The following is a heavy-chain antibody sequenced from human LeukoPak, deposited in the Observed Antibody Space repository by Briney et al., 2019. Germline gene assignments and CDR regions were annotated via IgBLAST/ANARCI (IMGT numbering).Heavy chain of an antibody. CDR3: AGDADPYRPFIAAAGFLY. V-gene: IGHV1-69*04. J-gene: IGHJ4*02. Sequence: SVKVSCKASGGTFSSYAISWVRQAPGQGLEWMGRIIPILGIANYAQKFQGRVTITADKSTSTAYMELSSLRSEDTAVYYCAGDADPYRPFIAAAGFLYWGQGTLVTVSS. D-gene: IGHD6-13*01. CDR2: IIPILGIA. CDR1: GGTFSSYA.